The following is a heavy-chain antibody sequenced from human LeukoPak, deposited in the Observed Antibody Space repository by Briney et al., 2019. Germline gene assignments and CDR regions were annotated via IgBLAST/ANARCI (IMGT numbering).Heavy chain of an antibody. CDR3: ARAPDYYDFPPDDAFDI. J-gene: IGHJ3*02. D-gene: IGHD3-3*01. V-gene: IGHV1-46*01. CDR1: GYSFTSHY. CDR2: INPRGTST. Sequence: EASVKVSCKASGYSFTSHYMHWVRQAPGQGLEWMGLINPRGTSTIYAEKFQGRIIMTRDMSTTTDYMELSSLKSDDTAVYYCARAPDYYDFPPDDAFDIWGQGTMVTVSS.